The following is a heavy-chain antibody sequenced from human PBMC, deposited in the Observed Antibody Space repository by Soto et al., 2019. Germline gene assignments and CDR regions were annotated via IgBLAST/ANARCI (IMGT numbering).Heavy chain of an antibody. Sequence: EVQLVESGGGLVQPGGSLRLSCAASGFTFSSYSMNWVRQAPGKGLEWVSYISSSSSTIYYADSVKGRFAISRDNAKNALYMQRNSLRAEDAAVYYCARDRKWIRLSPLKGPVDYGMDVWGQGTTVTVSS. CDR3: ARDRKWIRLSPLKGPVDYGMDV. CDR1: GFTFSSYS. CDR2: ISSSSSTI. J-gene: IGHJ6*02. D-gene: IGHD5-12*01. V-gene: IGHV3-48*01.